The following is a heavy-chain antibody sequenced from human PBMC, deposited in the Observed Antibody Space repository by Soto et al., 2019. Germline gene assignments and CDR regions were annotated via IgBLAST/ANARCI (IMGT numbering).Heavy chain of an antibody. CDR3: AKDILWRVTTGDYGMDV. CDR2: ISWDGGST. Sequence: GGSLRLSCAASGFTFDDFNMHWVRQAPGKGLEWVSPISWDGGSTYSADSVKGRFTISRDNSKNSLYLQMNSLRTEDTALYYCAKDILWRVTTGDYGMDVWGQGTTVTVSS. CDR1: GFTFDDFN. D-gene: IGHD2-21*01. J-gene: IGHJ6*02. V-gene: IGHV3-43*01.